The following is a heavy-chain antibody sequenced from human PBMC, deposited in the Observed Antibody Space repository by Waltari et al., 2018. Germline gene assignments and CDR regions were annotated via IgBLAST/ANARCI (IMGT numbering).Heavy chain of an antibody. CDR3: ARAGYSSSWMPTY. Sequence: EVQLVESGGGLVKPGGSLRLSCAASGFTFSSYSMTWFRQAPGKGLEWVSSIRSSSSYRYYADSVKGRFTISRDNAKNSLYLQMNSLRAEDTAVYYCARAGYSSSWMPTYWGQGTLVTVSS. CDR1: GFTFSSYS. V-gene: IGHV3-21*01. D-gene: IGHD6-13*01. CDR2: IRSSSSYR. J-gene: IGHJ4*02.